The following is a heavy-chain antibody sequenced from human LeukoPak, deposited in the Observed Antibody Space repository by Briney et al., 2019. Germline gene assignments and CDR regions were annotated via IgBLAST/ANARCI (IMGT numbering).Heavy chain of an antibody. CDR3: SRETTAARRYYYYYMDV. Sequence: PSETLSLTCAVYGGSFSGYYWSWIRQPPGKGLEWIGEIINSGSTNYNPSLKSRVTISVDTSKNQFSLKLSSVTAADTAVYYCSRETTAARRYYYYYMDVWGKGTTVTVSS. V-gene: IGHV4-34*12. CDR2: IINSGST. J-gene: IGHJ6*03. D-gene: IGHD6-6*01. CDR1: GGSFSGYY.